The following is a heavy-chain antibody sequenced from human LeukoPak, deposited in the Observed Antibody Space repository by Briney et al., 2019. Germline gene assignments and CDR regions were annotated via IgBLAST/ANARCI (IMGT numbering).Heavy chain of an antibody. CDR1: GYTFTSYG. CDR3: ARVNGRRGYSYGNDY. V-gene: IGHV1-18*01. D-gene: IGHD5-18*01. CDR2: ISAYNGNT. Sequence: GASVKVSCKASGYTFTSYGISCVRQAPGQGLEWMGWISAYNGNTNYAQKLQGRVTMTTDTSTSTAYMELRSLRSDDTAVYYCARVNGRRGYSYGNDYWGQGPLVTVSS. J-gene: IGHJ4*02.